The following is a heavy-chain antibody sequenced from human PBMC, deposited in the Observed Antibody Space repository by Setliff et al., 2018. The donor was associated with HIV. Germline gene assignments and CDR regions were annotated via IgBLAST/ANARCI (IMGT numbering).Heavy chain of an antibody. J-gene: IGHJ3*01. CDR2: IYSSGNT. V-gene: IGHV4-4*07. D-gene: IGHD4-17*01. CDR3: SRGQTTDDAFDV. CDR1: GGSISSYY. Sequence: SETLSLTCSVSGGSISSYYWNWIRQPAGKGLEWIGRIYSSGNTNYNPSLKSRVTISVDTSKNQFSLKLNSATAADTAMYYCSRGQTTDDAFDVWGQGTMVTVSS.